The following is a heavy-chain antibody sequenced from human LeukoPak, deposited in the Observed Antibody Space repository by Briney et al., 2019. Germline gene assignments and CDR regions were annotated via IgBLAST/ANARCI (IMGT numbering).Heavy chain of an antibody. J-gene: IGHJ4*02. CDR2: INYGGTT. CDR1: GGSISNSNYY. D-gene: IGHD3-10*01. CDR3: ARYVVYGSGKYYSDY. V-gene: IGHV4-39*01. Sequence: SETLSLTCKVSGGSISNSNYYWSWIRQPPGKELEWLASINYGGTTYYNPSLKSRVTISVDTSKNQFSLRLSSVTAADTAVYLCARYVVYGSGKYYSDYWGQGSLVTVSS.